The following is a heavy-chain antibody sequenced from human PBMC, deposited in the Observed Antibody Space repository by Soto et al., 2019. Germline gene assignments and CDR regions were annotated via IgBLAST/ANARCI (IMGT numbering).Heavy chain of an antibody. V-gene: IGHV1-69*06. CDR1: GGTFSSYA. D-gene: IGHD5-18*01. CDR2: IIPIFGTA. J-gene: IGHJ4*02. CDR3: ARDVDTAMIN. Sequence: SVKVSCKASGGTFSSYAISWVRQAPGQGLEWMGGIIPIFGTANYAQKFQGRVTITADKSTSTAYMELSSLRSEDMAVYYCARDVDTAMINWGQGTLVTVSS.